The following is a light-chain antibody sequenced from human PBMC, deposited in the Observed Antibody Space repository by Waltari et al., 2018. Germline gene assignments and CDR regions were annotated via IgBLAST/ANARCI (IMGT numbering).Light chain of an antibody. J-gene: IGLJ2*01. Sequence: QSLLTQAPSASGTPGQTVTISCSGSSSNIGSNTVNWYQQLPGTAPKLLSYSNNQRPSGFPARFAGSKSGTAASLAIIGRQSEDEADYYCGTWDDSLNGPLFGGGTKVTVL. CDR1: SSNIGSNT. CDR3: GTWDDSLNGPL. CDR2: SNN. V-gene: IGLV1-44*01.